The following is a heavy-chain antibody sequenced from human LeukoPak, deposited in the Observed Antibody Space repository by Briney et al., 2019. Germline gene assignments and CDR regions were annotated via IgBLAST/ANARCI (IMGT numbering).Heavy chain of an antibody. V-gene: IGHV4-34*01. CDR2: INHSGST. Sequence: SETLSLTCAVYGGSFSGYYWSWIRQPPGKALEWIGEINHSGSTNYNPSLKSRVTISVDTSKNQFSLKLSSVTAADTAVYYCARGLRGIAAAGTRVNWFDPWGQGTLVTVSS. CDR1: GGSFSGYY. CDR3: ARGLRGIAAAGTRVNWFDP. J-gene: IGHJ5*02. D-gene: IGHD6-13*01.